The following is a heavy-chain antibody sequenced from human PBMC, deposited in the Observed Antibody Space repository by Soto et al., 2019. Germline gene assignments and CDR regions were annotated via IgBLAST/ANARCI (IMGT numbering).Heavy chain of an antibody. CDR3: ARDRRGGGSFLYGMDV. Sequence: AGGSLRLSCAASGFTFSSYSMNWVRQAPGKGLEWVSSISSSSSYIYYADSVKGRFTISRDNAKNSLYLQMNSLRAEDTAVYYCARDRRGGGSFLYGMDVWGQGTTVTVSS. CDR2: ISSSSSYI. V-gene: IGHV3-21*01. CDR1: GFTFSSYS. D-gene: IGHD2-15*01. J-gene: IGHJ6*02.